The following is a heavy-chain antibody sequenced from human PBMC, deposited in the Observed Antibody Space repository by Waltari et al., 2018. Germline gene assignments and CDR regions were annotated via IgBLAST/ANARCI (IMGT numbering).Heavy chain of an antibody. CDR2: IRAINGNR. CDR3: AKKMTDNLDSFYFDA. CDR1: GFSFSTYG. Sequence: QLLESGGDLVQPGGSLRLSCAASGFSFSTYGMTWVRQAPGKGLGWVALIRAINGNRYYPASVKGRFTISRDDSKNTLHLQMGRMRAEDTAMYDGAKKMTDNLDSFYFDAWGQGTLVTGSS. V-gene: IGHV3-23*01. J-gene: IGHJ4*02. D-gene: IGHD2-21*02.